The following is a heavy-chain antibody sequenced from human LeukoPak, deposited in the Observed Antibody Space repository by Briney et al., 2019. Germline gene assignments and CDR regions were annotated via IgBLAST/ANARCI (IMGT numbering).Heavy chain of an antibody. CDR3: ARDRINMMVLVHDSGLDL. J-gene: IGHJ5*02. CDR2: LSYDGSDR. CDR1: GLTLSEYG. V-gene: IGHV3-30*01. Sequence: GGSLRLSCAASGLTLSEYGIHWVRQAPGKGLEWVAVLSYDGSDRYYADSVNGRFTISRDISSDTVSLQMNSLRVEDTALYFCARDRINMMVLVHDSGLDLWGQGTLVTVSS. D-gene: IGHD3-22*01.